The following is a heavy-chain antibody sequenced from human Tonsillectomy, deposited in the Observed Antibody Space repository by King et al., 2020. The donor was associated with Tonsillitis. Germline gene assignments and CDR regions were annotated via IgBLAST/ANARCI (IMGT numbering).Heavy chain of an antibody. CDR3: AKGYYDFWSGYLTTDH. D-gene: IGHD3-3*01. CDR1: GFTFNNFA. CDR2: ISGNGDKT. J-gene: IGHJ4*02. V-gene: IGHV3-23*04. Sequence: VQLVESGGGLGQSGGSLRLSCAASGFTFNNFALSWVRQAPGKGLECVAGISGNGDKTHYADSVKGRFTISRDNSKSMMYLQMDSLTIDDTDIYYCAKGYYDFWSGYLTTDHWGQGTLVTVSS.